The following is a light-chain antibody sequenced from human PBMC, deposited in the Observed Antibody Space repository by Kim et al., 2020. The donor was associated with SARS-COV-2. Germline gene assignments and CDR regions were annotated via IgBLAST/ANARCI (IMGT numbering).Light chain of an antibody. CDR2: DTG. CDR1: TGAVTSGHY. CDR3: LFTSGGGRV. Sequence: QAVVTQEPSVTVSPGGTVTLTCGSTTGAVTSGHYPYWFQQKPGKVPKTLIYDTGNKHSWTSARFSGSLRGGKAALTLSGAQPEEEAEYYCLFTSGGGRVFGGGTQLTVL. V-gene: IGLV7-46*01. J-gene: IGLJ3*02.